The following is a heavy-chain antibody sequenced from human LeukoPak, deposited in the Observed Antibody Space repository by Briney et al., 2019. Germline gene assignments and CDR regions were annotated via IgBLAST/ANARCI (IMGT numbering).Heavy chain of an antibody. J-gene: IGHJ5*02. V-gene: IGHV5-10-1*01. CDR2: IDPSDSYT. D-gene: IGHD3-16*02. Sequence: GESLKISCKGSGYSFTSYWISWVRPMPGKGLEWMGRIDPSDSYTNYSPSFQGHVTISADKSISTAYLQWSSLKASDTAMYYCATLPINYRLRLGELSSPFDPWGQGTLVTVSS. CDR3: ATLPINYRLRLGELSSPFDP. CDR1: GYSFTSYW.